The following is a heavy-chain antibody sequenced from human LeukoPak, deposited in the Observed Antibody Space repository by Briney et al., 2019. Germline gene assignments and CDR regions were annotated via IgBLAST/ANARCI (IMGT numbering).Heavy chain of an antibody. CDR3: ARDGPSMVRGVIRY. V-gene: IGHV3-21*01. CDR1: GFTFSSYS. CDR2: ISSSSSYI. J-gene: IGHJ4*02. Sequence: GGSLRLSCAASGFTFSSYSMTWVRQAPGKGLEWVSSISSSSSYIYYADSVKGRFTISRDNAKNSLYLQMNSLRAEDTAVYYCARDGPSMVRGVIRYWGQGTLVTVSS. D-gene: IGHD3-10*01.